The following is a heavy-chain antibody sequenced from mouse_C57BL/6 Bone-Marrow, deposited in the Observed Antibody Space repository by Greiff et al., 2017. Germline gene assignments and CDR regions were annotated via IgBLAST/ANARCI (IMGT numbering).Heavy chain of an antibody. Sequence: VMLVESGPGLVQPSQSLSITCTVSGFSLTSYGVHWVRQSPGKGLEWLGVIWRGGSTDYNAAFMSRLSITKDNSKSQVFFKMNSLQADDTAIYYCAKIGIYYGNYDWFAYWGQGTLVTVSA. D-gene: IGHD2-1*01. CDR3: AKIGIYYGNYDWFAY. J-gene: IGHJ3*01. V-gene: IGHV2-5*01. CDR1: GFSLTSYG. CDR2: IWRGGST.